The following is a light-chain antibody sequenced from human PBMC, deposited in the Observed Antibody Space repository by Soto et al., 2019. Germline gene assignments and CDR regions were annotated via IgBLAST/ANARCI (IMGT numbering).Light chain of an antibody. V-gene: IGKV3-20*01. CDR2: DAS. Sequence: EVVLTQSPVTVSLSPVERATLSCIASQFVASNSLAWYQQKPGQAPRVVIYDASNRATGIPDRFSGSGSGTDFTLTISRLEPEDFAVYYCQQYGSSRGTFGQGTKVDIK. J-gene: IGKJ1*01. CDR3: QQYGSSRGT. CDR1: QFVASNS.